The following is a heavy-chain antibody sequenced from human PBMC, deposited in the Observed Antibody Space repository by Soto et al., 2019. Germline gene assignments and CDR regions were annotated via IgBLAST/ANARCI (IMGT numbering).Heavy chain of an antibody. CDR1: GGSISSGGYS. Sequence: SETLSLTCAVSGGSISSGGYSWSWIRQPPGKGLEWIGYIYHSGSTYYNPSLKSRVTISVDSSKNQFSLKLSSVTAADTAVYYCARAHYGDYGYGMDVWGKGTTVTV. V-gene: IGHV4-30-2*01. CDR2: IYHSGST. CDR3: ARAHYGDYGYGMDV. D-gene: IGHD4-17*01. J-gene: IGHJ6*04.